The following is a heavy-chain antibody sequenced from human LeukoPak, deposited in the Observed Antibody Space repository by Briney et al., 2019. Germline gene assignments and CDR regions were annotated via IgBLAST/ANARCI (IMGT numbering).Heavy chain of an antibody. V-gene: IGHV4-59*01. J-gene: IGHJ3*02. Sequence: SETLSLTCTVSGASISSSYWSWIRQPPRKRLEWIGYIYYNGNTNSNPSLKSRATISADTSKNQFSLRLSSVTAADSAVYYCVRGNYDNRGYSNAFDIWGQGAMVTVSS. CDR3: VRGNYDNRGYSNAFDI. CDR2: IYYNGNT. CDR1: GASISSSY. D-gene: IGHD3-22*01.